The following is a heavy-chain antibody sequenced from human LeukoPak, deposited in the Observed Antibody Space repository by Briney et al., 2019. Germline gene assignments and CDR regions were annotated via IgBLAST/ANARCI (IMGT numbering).Heavy chain of an antibody. D-gene: IGHD3-16*02. J-gene: IGHJ4*02. CDR3: ARGRDNYGWGTYRNLDY. CDR2: INDSGST. Sequence: SQTLSLTCAVSGGSISSGRYSWSWIRQPPGKGLEWIGEINDSGSTNYNSSLKSRVTISLDTSENQFSLRLSSVTAADTAIYYCARGRDNYGWGTYRNLDYWGPGTLVAVSS. V-gene: IGHV4-30-2*01. CDR1: GGSISSGRYS.